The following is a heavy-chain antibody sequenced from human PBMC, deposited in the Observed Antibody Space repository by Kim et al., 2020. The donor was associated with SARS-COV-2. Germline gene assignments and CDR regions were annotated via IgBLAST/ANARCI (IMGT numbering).Heavy chain of an antibody. CDR2: IDYSGST. D-gene: IGHD3-22*01. CDR1: GGSLSSSSYY. V-gene: IGHV4-39*01. Sequence: SETLSLTCTVSGGSLSSSSYYWGWIRQPPGQGLEWIGSIDYSGSTYYNPSLKSRVTISVDTYKNQFSLKLSSVTAADTAVYYCARVDRYYYDSSGYSLNNWCDPWGQGTLVTVSS. CDR3: ARVDRYYYDSSGYSLNNWCDP. J-gene: IGHJ5*01.